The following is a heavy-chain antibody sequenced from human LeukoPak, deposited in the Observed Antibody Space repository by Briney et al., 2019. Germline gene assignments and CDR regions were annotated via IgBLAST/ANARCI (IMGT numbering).Heavy chain of an antibody. CDR2: INPNSGGT. CDR3: ASAAAAINYYYYMDV. J-gene: IGHJ6*03. V-gene: IGHV1-2*02. CDR1: GYTFTGYY. D-gene: IGHD6-13*01. Sequence: ASVTVSCKASGYTFTGYYMHWVRQAPGQGLEWMGWINPNSGGTNYAQKFQGRVTMTRDTSNSTAYMELSRLRSDDTAVYYCASAAAAINYYYYMDVWGKGTTVTVSS.